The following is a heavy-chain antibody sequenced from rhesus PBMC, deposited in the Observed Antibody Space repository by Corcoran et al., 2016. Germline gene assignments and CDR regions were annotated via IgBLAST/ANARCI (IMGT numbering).Heavy chain of an antibody. D-gene: IGHD1-26*01. J-gene: IGHJ4*01. Sequence: QVQLQESGPGLVKPSETLSLTCAVSGGSLSSNYWSWLRQPPGKGLEWIGRINGMGGSTDDNPSLKSRVTMSTDTSKNQFSRKLSSVTAADTAVYYCARLDNWNYDYWGQGVLVTVSS. CDR1: GGSLSSNY. CDR2: INGMGGST. V-gene: IGHV4-160*01. CDR3: ARLDNWNYDY.